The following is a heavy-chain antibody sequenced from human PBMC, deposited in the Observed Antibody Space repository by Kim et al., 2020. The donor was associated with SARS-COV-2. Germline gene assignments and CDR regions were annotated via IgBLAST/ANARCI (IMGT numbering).Heavy chain of an antibody. D-gene: IGHD6-19*01. Sequence: SETLSLTCAVSGGSITSINRWNWVRQPPGKGLEWIGEIFHNGDTNYNPSLKSRVTMSVDKSNNEFSLRLDSVTAADTAVYFCARAFSVAVAGTYYYVMDAWGPGTTVTVSS. V-gene: IGHV4-4*02. CDR1: GGSITSINR. CDR3: ARAFSVAVAGTYYYVMDA. J-gene: IGHJ6*02. CDR2: IFHNGDT.